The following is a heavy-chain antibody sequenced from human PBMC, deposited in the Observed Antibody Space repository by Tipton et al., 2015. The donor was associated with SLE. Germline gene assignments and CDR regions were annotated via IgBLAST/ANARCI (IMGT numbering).Heavy chain of an antibody. Sequence: TLSLTCTVSYGSISGYYWSWIRQPPGKGLEWIGYIYYSGSTSYNPSLKSRVTISVDTSKNQFSLKLSSVTAADTAVYYCARDRGSPSAVDYWGQGTLVTVSS. J-gene: IGHJ4*02. D-gene: IGHD6-13*01. V-gene: IGHV4-59*12. CDR2: IYYSGST. CDR1: YGSISGYY. CDR3: ARDRGSPSAVDY.